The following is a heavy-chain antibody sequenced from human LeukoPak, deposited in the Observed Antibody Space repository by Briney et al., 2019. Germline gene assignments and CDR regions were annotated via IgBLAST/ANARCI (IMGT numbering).Heavy chain of an antibody. D-gene: IGHD1-26*01. Sequence: GASVKVSCKASGYTFTSYGISWVRQAPGRGLEWTGWISAYNGNTNYAQKLQGRVTMTTDTSTSTAYMELSSLRSEDTAVYYCARDIVGATDWGQGTLVTVSS. CDR1: GYTFTSYG. CDR3: ARDIVGATD. CDR2: ISAYNGNT. J-gene: IGHJ4*02. V-gene: IGHV1-18*01.